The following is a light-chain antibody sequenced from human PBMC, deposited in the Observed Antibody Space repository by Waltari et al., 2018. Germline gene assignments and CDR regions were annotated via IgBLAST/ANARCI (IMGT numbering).Light chain of an antibody. V-gene: IGLV2-23*02. Sequence: QSALTQPASVSGPPGQSITISCTGTTSDVGNYDLVSWYQQHPGKAPKLLIGEVIKRPSGVASRFSGSKSGNTASLTISGLQGEDEADYYCCSYAGRGTYVFGSGTKVTVL. CDR2: EVI. CDR1: TSDVGNYDL. J-gene: IGLJ1*01. CDR3: CSYAGRGTYV.